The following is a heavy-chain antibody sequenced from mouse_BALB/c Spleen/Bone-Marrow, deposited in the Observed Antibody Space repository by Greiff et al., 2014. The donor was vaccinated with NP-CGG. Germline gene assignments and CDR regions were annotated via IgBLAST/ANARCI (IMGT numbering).Heavy chain of an antibody. CDR3: ARDGCAMDY. D-gene: IGHD2-3*01. Sequence: EVKLVESGPGLVKPSQSLSLTCTVTGYSITSDYAWNWIRQFPGNKLEWMGYISYSGSTSYNPSLKSRISITRDTSKNQFFLQLNSVAAEDTAAYYCARDGCAMDYWGQGTSVTVS. V-gene: IGHV3-2*02. CDR1: GYSITSDYA. CDR2: ISYSGST. J-gene: IGHJ4*01.